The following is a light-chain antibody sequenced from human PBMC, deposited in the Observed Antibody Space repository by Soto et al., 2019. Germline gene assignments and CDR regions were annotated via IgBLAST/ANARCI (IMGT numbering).Light chain of an antibody. CDR2: GAS. CDR1: QSVGSS. V-gene: IGKV3-11*01. Sequence: EIVMTQSPATLSVSPGEGATLSCRASQSVGSSLAWYQQKPGQAPRLLIYGASNRATGIPARFSGSGSGTDFTLTISSLEPEDFAVYYCQQRSNWLWTFGQGTKVDIK. CDR3: QQRSNWLWT. J-gene: IGKJ1*01.